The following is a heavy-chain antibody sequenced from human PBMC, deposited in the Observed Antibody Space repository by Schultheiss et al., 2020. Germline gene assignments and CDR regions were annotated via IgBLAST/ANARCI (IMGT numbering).Heavy chain of an antibody. V-gene: IGHV4-39*07. J-gene: IGHJ3*02. Sequence: SQTLSLTCTVSPGYIRRDTYYWVWVRQSPGMGPEWIASINFGGETYFTASLKSRVTISVDTSKNQFSLKLSSVTAADTAVYYCAREVYDSSGGSSGAFDIWGQGTMVTVSS. CDR3: AREVYDSSGGSSGAFDI. CDR2: INFGGET. CDR1: PGYIRRDTYY. D-gene: IGHD3-22*01.